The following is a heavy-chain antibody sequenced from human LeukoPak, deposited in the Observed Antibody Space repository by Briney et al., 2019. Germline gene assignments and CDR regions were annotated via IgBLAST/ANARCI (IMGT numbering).Heavy chain of an antibody. CDR2: IYYSGST. D-gene: IGHD4-23*01. V-gene: IGHV4-59*01. CDR1: GGSISSYY. J-gene: IGHJ2*01. Sequence: PSETLSLTCTVSGGSISSYYWSWIRQPPGKGLEWIGYIYYSGSTNYNPSLKSRVTISVDTSKNQFSLKLTSVTAADAAVYYCARLSPDYGGNSYWYLDLWGRGTLVTVSS. CDR3: ARLSPDYGGNSYWYLDL.